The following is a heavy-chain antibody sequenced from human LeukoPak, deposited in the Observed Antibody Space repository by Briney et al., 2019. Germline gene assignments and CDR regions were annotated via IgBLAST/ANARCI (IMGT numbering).Heavy chain of an antibody. D-gene: IGHD2-8*02. CDR3: ARGSTGI. CDR2: IKQDGSEK. J-gene: IGHJ3*02. CDR1: GFAFESYW. V-gene: IGHV3-7*01. Sequence: GSLRLSCAASGFAFESYWMSWVRQAPGKGLEWVANIKQDGSEKYYVDSVKGRFTISRDNAKNSLYLQMNSLRAKDTAVYYCARGSTGIWGQGTMVTVSS.